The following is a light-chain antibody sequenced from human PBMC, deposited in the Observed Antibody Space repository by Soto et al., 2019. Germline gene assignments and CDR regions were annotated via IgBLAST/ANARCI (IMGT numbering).Light chain of an antibody. CDR3: CSYAGSRTFV. V-gene: IGLV2-23*01. CDR2: EGS. Sequence: QSVLTQPASVSGSPGQSITISCTGTSSDVASYNLVSWYQQHPGKAPKLMIYEGSKRPSGVSNRFSGSKSGNTASLTISGLQAEDEADYYCCSYAGSRTFVFGTGTKLTVL. J-gene: IGLJ1*01. CDR1: SSDVASYNL.